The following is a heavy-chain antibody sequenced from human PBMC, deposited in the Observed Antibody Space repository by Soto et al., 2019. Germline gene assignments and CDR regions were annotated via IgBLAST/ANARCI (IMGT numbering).Heavy chain of an antibody. D-gene: IGHD6-19*01. CDR3: ARAVAVAADFDY. V-gene: IGHV1-18*01. Sequence: GESLKISCKGSGYSFTRSGISWVRQAPGQGPEWMGWISSYNGDTNYAQTFQGRVTMTTDTSTSTAYMELSSLRSDDTAVYYCARAVAVAADFDYWGQGNLVTVSS. CDR2: ISSYNGDT. J-gene: IGHJ4*02. CDR1: GYSFTRSG.